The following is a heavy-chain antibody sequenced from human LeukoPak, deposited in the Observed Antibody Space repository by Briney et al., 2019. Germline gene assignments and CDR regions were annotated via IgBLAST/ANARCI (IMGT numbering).Heavy chain of an antibody. CDR3: AATLYGSGSSYNWFDP. J-gene: IGHJ5*02. V-gene: IGHV1-69*05. Sequence: SVKVSCKASGGTFSSYAISWVRQAPGQGLEWMGRIIPIFGTANYAQKFQGRVTITTDESTSTAYMELSSLRSEDTAVYYCAATLYGSGSSYNWFDPRGQGTLVTVSS. CDR2: IIPIFGTA. CDR1: GGTFSSYA. D-gene: IGHD3-10*01.